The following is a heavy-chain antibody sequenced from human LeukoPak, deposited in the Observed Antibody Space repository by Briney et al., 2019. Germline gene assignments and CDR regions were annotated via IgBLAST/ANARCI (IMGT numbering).Heavy chain of an antibody. V-gene: IGHV3-33*01. J-gene: IGHJ4*02. CDR3: ARDNDSSGYSPGPVDY. D-gene: IGHD3-22*01. CDR2: IWYDGSNK. Sequence: GGSLRLSCAASGFTFSSYGMHWVRQAPGKGLEWVAVIWYDGSNKYYADSVKGRFTISRDNSKNTLYLQMNSLRAEDTAVYYCARDNDSSGYSPGPVDYWGQGTPVTVSS. CDR1: GFTFSSYG.